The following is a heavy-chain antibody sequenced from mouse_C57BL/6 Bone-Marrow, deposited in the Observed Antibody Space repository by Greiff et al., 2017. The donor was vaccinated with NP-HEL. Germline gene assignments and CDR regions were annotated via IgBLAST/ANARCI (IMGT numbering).Heavy chain of an antibody. D-gene: IGHD2-4*01. CDR2: IRNKANNHAT. Sequence: EVQGVESGGGLVQSGGSMKLSCAASGFTFSDAWMDWVRQSPEKGLEWVAEIRNKANNHATYYAESVKGRFTISRDDSKSSVYLQMNSLRAEDTGIYYCTRFFYDYYYWYFDVWGTGTTVTVSS. V-gene: IGHV6-6*01. CDR1: GFTFSDAW. CDR3: TRFFYDYYYWYFDV. J-gene: IGHJ1*03.